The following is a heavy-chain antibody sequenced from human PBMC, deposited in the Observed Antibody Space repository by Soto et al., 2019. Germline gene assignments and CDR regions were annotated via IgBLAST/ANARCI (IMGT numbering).Heavy chain of an antibody. CDR2: IDPRDSET. D-gene: IGHD2-21*02. CDR1: GYSFSSYW. Sequence: PGRSLKISCKASGYSFSSYWIGWVRQMPGKGLEWMGIIDPRDSETRYSPSFQGQVTISVDKFINTAYLQWSSLKASDTAMYYCATASTNYYYYYGMDVWGQGTTVTVSS. CDR3: ATASTNYYYYYGMDV. V-gene: IGHV5-51*01. J-gene: IGHJ6*02.